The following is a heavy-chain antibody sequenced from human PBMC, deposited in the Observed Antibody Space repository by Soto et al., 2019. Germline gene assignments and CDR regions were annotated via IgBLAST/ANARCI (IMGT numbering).Heavy chain of an antibody. Sequence: PGGSLRLSCAASGFTFGSYSMNWVRQAPGKGLEWVSSISSSSSYIYYADSVKGRFTISRDNAKNSLYLQMNSLRAEDTAVYYCARVGVDIVATIRDYYYGMDVWGQGTTVTVSS. V-gene: IGHV3-21*01. CDR3: ARVGVDIVATIRDYYYGMDV. J-gene: IGHJ6*02. D-gene: IGHD5-12*01. CDR1: GFTFGSYS. CDR2: ISSSSSYI.